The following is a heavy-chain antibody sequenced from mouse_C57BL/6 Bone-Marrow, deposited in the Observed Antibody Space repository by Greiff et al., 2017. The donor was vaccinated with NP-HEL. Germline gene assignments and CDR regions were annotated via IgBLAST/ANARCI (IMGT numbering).Heavy chain of an antibody. CDR1: GYTFTSYW. D-gene: IGHD1-2*01. Sequence: QVHVKQPGAELVKPGASVKMSCKASGYTFTSYWITWVKQRPGQGLEWIGDIYPGSGSTNYNEKFKSRATLTVDTSSSTAYMQLSSLTSEDSAVYYCARGRLFAYWGQGTLVTVSA. V-gene: IGHV1-55*01. CDR3: ARGRLFAY. CDR2: IYPGSGST. J-gene: IGHJ3*01.